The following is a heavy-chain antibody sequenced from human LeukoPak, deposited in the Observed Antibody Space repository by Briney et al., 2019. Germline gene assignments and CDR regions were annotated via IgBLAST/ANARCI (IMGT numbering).Heavy chain of an antibody. CDR2: INHSGST. CDR1: GGSFSGYY. Sequence: SETLSLTCAVYGGSFSGYYWSWIRQPPGKGLEWFGEINHSGSTNYNPSLKSRVTISVDTSKNQFSLKLSSVTAADTAVYYCARAPPYYGSGSYSSNWGQGTLVTVSS. V-gene: IGHV4-34*01. CDR3: ARAPPYYGSGSYSSN. D-gene: IGHD3-10*01. J-gene: IGHJ4*02.